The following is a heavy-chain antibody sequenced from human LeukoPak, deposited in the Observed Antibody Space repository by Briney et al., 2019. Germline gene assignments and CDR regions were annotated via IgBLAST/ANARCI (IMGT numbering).Heavy chain of an antibody. CDR1: GFTFSSYA. D-gene: IGHD2-2*01. CDR2: ISGSGGNT. V-gene: IGHV3-23*01. Sequence: PGGSLRLSCAASGFTFSSYAMSWVRQALGKGLEWVSAISGSGGNTYYADFVKGRFTIARDNSKNTLFLHMNSLRAEDTALYYCAKLKGKDGVRDGYETWGPGTMVTVSS. J-gene: IGHJ3*02. CDR3: AKLKGKDGVRDGYET.